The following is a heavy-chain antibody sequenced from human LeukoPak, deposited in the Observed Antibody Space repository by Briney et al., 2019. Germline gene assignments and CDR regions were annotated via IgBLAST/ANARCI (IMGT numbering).Heavy chain of an antibody. CDR1: GGSFNGYY. V-gene: IGHV4-34*01. D-gene: IGHD1-1*01. Sequence: PSETLSLTCAVYGGSFNGYYWSWIRQPPGKGLEWIGEINHSGSTNYNPSLKSRVTISVDTSKNQFSLKLSSVTAADTAVYYCARGTTEGYFDYWGQGTLFTVSS. CDR2: INHSGST. CDR3: ARGTTEGYFDY. J-gene: IGHJ4*02.